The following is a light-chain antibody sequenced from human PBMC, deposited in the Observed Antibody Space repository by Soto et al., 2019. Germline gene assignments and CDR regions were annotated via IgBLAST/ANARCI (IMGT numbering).Light chain of an antibody. CDR3: QQYDTSPWT. J-gene: IGKJ1*01. CDR2: AA. V-gene: IGKV3-20*01. CDR1: QSVSSRY. Sequence: LTQAPGTLTLSPGERATLAWRASQSVSSRYLAWYQQKPCQAPRLLFYAAFRATGTPDRFSGSGSGTDFTLTIDRLEPEDVAVYLCQQYDTSPWTFGLGSIVDI.